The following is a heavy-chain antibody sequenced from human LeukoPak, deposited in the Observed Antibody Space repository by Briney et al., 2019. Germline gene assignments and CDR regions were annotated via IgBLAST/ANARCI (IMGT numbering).Heavy chain of an antibody. J-gene: IGHJ2*01. Sequence: SETLSLTCTVSGGSISSGGYYWSWIRQHPGKGLEWIGYIYYSGSTYYNPSLKSRVTISVDTSKNRFSLKLSSVTAADTAVYYCAKSGYSYDDWYFDLWGRGTLVTVSS. CDR3: AKSGYSYDDWYFDL. CDR1: GGSISSGGYY. V-gene: IGHV4-31*03. CDR2: IYYSGST. D-gene: IGHD5-18*01.